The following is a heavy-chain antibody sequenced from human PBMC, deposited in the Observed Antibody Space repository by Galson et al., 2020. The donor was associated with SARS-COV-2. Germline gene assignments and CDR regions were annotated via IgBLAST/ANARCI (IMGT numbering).Heavy chain of an antibody. V-gene: IGHV3-30*18. Sequence: GESLKISCAASGFTFSSYGMHWVRQAPGKVLEWVAVISYDGSNKYYADSVKGRFTISRDNSKNTLYLQMNSLRAEDTAVYYCAKGPPGVYYYYGMDVWGQGTTVTVSS. CDR2: ISYDGSNK. CDR3: AKGPPGVYYYYGMDV. J-gene: IGHJ6*02. CDR1: GFTFSSYG. D-gene: IGHD2-8*01.